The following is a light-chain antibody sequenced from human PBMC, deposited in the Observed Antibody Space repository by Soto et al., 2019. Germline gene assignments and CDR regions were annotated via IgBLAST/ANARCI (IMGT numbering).Light chain of an antibody. V-gene: IGKV3-15*01. CDR3: QMYNNSIGT. CDR2: GAI. Sequence: EIVMTQSPATLSVSPGERATLSCRANQSIRSNLAWYQPKPGQAPRLLIYGAITRATGIPARFSGSGSGADFTLTISSLQSEDFAVYYCQMYNNSIGTFGGGTKVDNK. CDR1: QSIRSN. J-gene: IGKJ4*01.